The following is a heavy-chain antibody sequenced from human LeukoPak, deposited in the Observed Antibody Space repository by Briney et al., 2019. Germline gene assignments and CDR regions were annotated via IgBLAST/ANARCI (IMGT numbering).Heavy chain of an antibody. CDR1: GYTFTGYY. CDR3: ASGVRFLEWTQPAGYYYYGMDV. D-gene: IGHD3-3*01. CDR2: INPNSGGT. Sequence: ASVKVSCKASGYTFTGYYMHWVRQAPGLGLEWMGRINPNSGGTNYAQKFQGRVTMTRDTSISTAYMELSRLRSDDTAVYYCASGVRFLEWTQPAGYYYYGMDVWGQGTTVTVSS. J-gene: IGHJ6*02. V-gene: IGHV1-2*06.